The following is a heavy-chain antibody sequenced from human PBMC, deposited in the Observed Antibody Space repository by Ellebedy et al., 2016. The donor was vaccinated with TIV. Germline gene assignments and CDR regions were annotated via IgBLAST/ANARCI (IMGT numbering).Heavy chain of an antibody. J-gene: IGHJ4*02. D-gene: IGHD3-16*01. V-gene: IGHV1-8*02. CDR3: GRGVDRGIDY. CDR2: MTPRNGNT. CDR1: GYTFSNYG. Sequence: AASVKVSCKASGYTFSNYGINWVRQATGQGPEWMGWMTPRNGNTDYAQKFQGRVTMTRDTSRTTAYMELNSLRPEDTAVYYCGRGVDRGIDYWGQGTLVTVSS.